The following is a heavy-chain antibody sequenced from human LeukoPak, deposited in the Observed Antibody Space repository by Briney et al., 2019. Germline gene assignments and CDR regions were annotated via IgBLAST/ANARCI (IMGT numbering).Heavy chain of an antibody. J-gene: IGHJ4*02. CDR3: ARRRAPVDCSSTGCDD. CDR1: GFTFSSYG. V-gene: IGHV3-33*01. D-gene: IGHD2-2*01. CDR2: IWYDGGNK. Sequence: GGSLRLSCAASGFTFSSYGMHWVRQAPGKGLEWVAVIWYDGGNKYYADSVKGRFTISRDNSKNTLYLQMNSLRAEDTAVYYCARRRAPVDCSSTGCDDWGQGALVTVSS.